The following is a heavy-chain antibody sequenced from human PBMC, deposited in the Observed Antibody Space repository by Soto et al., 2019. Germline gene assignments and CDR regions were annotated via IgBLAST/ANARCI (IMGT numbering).Heavy chain of an antibody. CDR1: GGSISRSS. CDR3: ARHRPHFLYGSGPWDV. V-gene: IGHV4-59*08. J-gene: IGHJ6*02. D-gene: IGHD3-10*01. Sequence: TSETLSLTCTVSGGSISRSSWCWIRQSPEKGLEWIGYIYSSGSTNYNPSLNSRVTISVDTSKNQFSLKLSSLSAADTAVYYCARHRPHFLYGSGPWDVRGQGTTVPVSS. CDR2: IYSSGST.